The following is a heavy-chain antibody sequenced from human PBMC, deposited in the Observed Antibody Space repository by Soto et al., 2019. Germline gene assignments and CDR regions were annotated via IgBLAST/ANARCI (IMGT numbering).Heavy chain of an antibody. CDR1: GFSLSTSGVG. CDR2: IYWDDDK. CDR3: AHSYGDYVGILEYYFDY. J-gene: IGHJ4*02. V-gene: IGHV2-5*02. D-gene: IGHD4-17*01. Sequence: QITLKESGPTLVKPTQTLTLTCTFSGFSLSTSGVGVGWIRQPPGKALEWLALIYWDDDKRYRPYLKSRLTITKYTSKNQVVLTMTNMDPVDTATYYCAHSYGDYVGILEYYFDYWGQGTLVTVSS.